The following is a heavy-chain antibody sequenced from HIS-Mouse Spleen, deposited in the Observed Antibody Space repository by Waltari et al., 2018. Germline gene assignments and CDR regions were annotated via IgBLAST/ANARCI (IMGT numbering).Heavy chain of an antibody. CDR2: MNPNSGNT. CDR3: ARGHDYSNYFDY. J-gene: IGHJ4*02. CDR1: GYTFTSYD. D-gene: IGHD4-4*01. V-gene: IGHV1-8*01. Sequence: QVQLVQSGAEVKKPGASVKVSCKASGYTFTSYDINWVQQATGQGLGWMGWMNPNSGNTGYAQKVQGRVTMTRNTSISTAYMGLSSLRSEDTAVYYCARGHDYSNYFDYWGQGTLVTVSS.